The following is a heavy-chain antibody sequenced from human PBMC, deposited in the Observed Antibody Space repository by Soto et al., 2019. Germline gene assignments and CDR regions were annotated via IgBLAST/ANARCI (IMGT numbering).Heavy chain of an antibody. CDR1: VCSMSSYY. CDR3: ARGGVVAATHYYYYMDV. J-gene: IGHJ6*03. V-gene: IGHV4-59*12. Sequence: SETLSLTFAVCVCSMSSYYWSWIRPPPGKGLEWIGYIYYSGSTNYNPSLKSRVTISVDTSKNQFSLKLSSVTAADTAVYYCARGGVVAATHYYYYMDVWGKGTTVTVSS. CDR2: IYYSGST. D-gene: IGHD2-15*01.